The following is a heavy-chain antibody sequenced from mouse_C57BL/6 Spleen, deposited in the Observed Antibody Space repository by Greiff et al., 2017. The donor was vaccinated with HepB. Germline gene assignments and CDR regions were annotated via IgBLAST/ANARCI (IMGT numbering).Heavy chain of an antibody. CDR2: IHPNSGST. V-gene: IGHV1-64*01. D-gene: IGHD3-2*02. Sequence: VQLQQSGAELVKPGASVKLSCKASGYTFTSYWMHWVKQRPGQGLEWIGMIHPNSGSTNYNEKFKSKATLTVDKSSSTAYMQLSSLTSEDSAVYYCARWGGDSSGSWFAYWGQGTLVTVSA. J-gene: IGHJ3*01. CDR3: ARWGGDSSGSWFAY. CDR1: GYTFTSYW.